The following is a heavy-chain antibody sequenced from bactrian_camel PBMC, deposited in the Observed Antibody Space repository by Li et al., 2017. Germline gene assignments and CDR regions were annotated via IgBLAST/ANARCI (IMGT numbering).Heavy chain of an antibody. Sequence: HVQLVESGGGSVQAEGSMGLSCAASEYTYSGGAMGWFRQVPGKEREGLANIDTDSSTRYADSVKGRFTISGDDAKNTLHLQLNSLKTEDTAMYYCAKDLGPWMVAMGGMDYWGKGTQVTVS. CDR1: EYTYSGGA. CDR2: IDTDSST. J-gene: IGHJ7*01. V-gene: IGHV3S9*01. D-gene: IGHD3*01.